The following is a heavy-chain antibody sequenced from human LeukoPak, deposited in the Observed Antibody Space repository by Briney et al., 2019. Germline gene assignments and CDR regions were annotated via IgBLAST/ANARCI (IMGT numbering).Heavy chain of an antibody. Sequence: SETLSLTCTVSGGSISSSTYYWGWIRQSPGKGLEWIGSIYYSGSTFYNPSLKSRVTISVDTSKNHFSLKLSSVTAADTAVYYCARCYGSGNYRPHASEIWGQGTMVTVSS. V-gene: IGHV4-39*02. CDR2: IYYSGST. CDR1: GGSISSSTYY. D-gene: IGHD3-10*01. CDR3: ARCYGSGNYRPHASEI. J-gene: IGHJ3*02.